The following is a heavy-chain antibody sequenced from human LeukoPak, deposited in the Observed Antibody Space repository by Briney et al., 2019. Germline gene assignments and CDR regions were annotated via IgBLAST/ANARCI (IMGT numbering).Heavy chain of an antibody. Sequence: SVKVSCKASGGTFSSYAISWVRQAPGQGREWMGGIIPIFGTANYAQKFQGRVTITADESTSPAYMELSSLRSEDTAVYYCARKYCSGGSCYFDYWGQGTLVTVSS. CDR1: GGTFSSYA. D-gene: IGHD2-15*01. V-gene: IGHV1-69*13. CDR3: ARKYCSGGSCYFDY. J-gene: IGHJ4*02. CDR2: IIPIFGTA.